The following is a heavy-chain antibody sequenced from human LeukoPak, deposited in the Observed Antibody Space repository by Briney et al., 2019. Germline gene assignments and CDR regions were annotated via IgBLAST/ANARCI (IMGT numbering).Heavy chain of an antibody. D-gene: IGHD3-10*01. J-gene: IGHJ4*02. CDR2: INPRDGST. CDR3: AKSYGSGRAHDF. CDR1: GYTFTNYY. Sequence: GASVKVSCKASGYTFTNYYIHWVRQAPGQGLEWMGLINPRDGSTTYAQRLQGRVTMTRETSTSTVYMDLSNLRSDDTAVYYCAKSYGSGRAHDFWGQGTLVTVSS. V-gene: IGHV1-46*01.